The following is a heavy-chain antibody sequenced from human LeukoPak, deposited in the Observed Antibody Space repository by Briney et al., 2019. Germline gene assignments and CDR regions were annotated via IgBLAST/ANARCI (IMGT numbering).Heavy chain of an antibody. CDR3: ARVRYSSGWSDY. V-gene: IGHV4-34*01. J-gene: IGHJ4*02. CDR1: GGSFSGYY. Sequence: SETLSLTCAVYGGSFSGYYWSWIRQPPGKGLEWIGEINHSGSTNYNPSLKSRVTISVDTSKNQFSLKLSSVTAADTAVYYRARVRYSSGWSDYWGQGTLVTVSS. CDR2: INHSGST. D-gene: IGHD6-19*01.